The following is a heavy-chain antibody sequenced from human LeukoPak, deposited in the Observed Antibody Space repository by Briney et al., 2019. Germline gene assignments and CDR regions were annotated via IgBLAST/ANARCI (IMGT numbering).Heavy chain of an antibody. CDR2: ITASGGNT. V-gene: IGHV3-23*01. CDR3: AKGNGYSYGRYYFDY. J-gene: IGHJ4*02. Sequence: GGSLRLSCAASGFTFDDYAMHWVRQAPGKGLEWVSAITASGGNTYYADSVKGRFAISRDNSKNTLYLQVNSLRAEDTAVYYCAKGNGYSYGRYYFDYWGQGTLVTVSS. CDR1: GFTFDDYA. D-gene: IGHD5-18*01.